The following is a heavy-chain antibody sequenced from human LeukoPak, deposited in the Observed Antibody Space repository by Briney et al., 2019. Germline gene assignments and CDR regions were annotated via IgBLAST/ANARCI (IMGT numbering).Heavy chain of an antibody. D-gene: IGHD6-13*01. V-gene: IGHV3-48*01. CDR3: ARAPYSSSWYGGFRYFDY. CDR1: GFISSSYN. Sequence: GGSLRLSCAASGFISSSYNMNWVRQAPGKGLEWVSYISSSSNSIYYADSVKGRFTISRDNAKNSLYLQMNSLRAEDTAVYYCARAPYSSSWYGGFRYFDYWGQGTLVTVSS. J-gene: IGHJ4*02. CDR2: ISSSSNSI.